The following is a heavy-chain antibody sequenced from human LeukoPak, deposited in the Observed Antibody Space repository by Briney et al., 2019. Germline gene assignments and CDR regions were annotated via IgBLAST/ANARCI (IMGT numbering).Heavy chain of an antibody. CDR1: GGSFSGYY. V-gene: IGHV4-34*01. CDR3: ARGYGDYPS. Sequence: SETLSLTCAVYGGSFSGYYWSWIRQPPGKGLEWIGEINHSGSTNYNPSLKSRVTISVDTSKNQFSLKLSSVTAADTAVYYCARGYGDYPSRGQGTLVTVSS. D-gene: IGHD4-17*01. CDR2: INHSGST. J-gene: IGHJ4*02.